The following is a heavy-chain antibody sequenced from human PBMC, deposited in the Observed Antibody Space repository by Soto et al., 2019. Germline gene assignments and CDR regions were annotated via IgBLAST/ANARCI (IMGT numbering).Heavy chain of an antibody. J-gene: IGHJ3*02. D-gene: IGHD4-17*01. CDR1: GGSISSYY. V-gene: IGHV4-59*08. Sequence: QVQLQESGPGLVKPSETLSLTCTVSGGSISSYYWSWIRQPPGKGLEWIGYIYYSGSTNYNPSPKSRLTTSVDTSKNQFSLKLSSVTGADTAVYYCARRPTTDDAFDIWGQGTMVTVSS. CDR2: IYYSGST. CDR3: ARRPTTDDAFDI.